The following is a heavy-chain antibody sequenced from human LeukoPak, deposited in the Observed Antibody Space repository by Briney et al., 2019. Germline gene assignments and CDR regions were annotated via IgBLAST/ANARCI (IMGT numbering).Heavy chain of an antibody. CDR2: ISQSGDT. CDR1: GYSISSGYD. D-gene: IGHD3-16*01. J-gene: IGHJ4*02. V-gene: IGHV4-38-2*02. Sequence: SETLSLTCTVSGYSISSGYDWGWLRQAPGKGLEWLASISQSGDTYNNPSLKSRVSLSVDTSKNQLSLKLTSVTAADTAVYFCARSELNDYFKYWGQGILVTVST. CDR3: ARSELNDYFKY.